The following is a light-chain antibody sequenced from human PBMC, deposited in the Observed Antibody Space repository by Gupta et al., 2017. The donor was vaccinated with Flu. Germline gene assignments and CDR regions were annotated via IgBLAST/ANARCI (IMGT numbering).Light chain of an antibody. J-gene: IGKJ1*01. CDR1: KRDNGNY. V-gene: IGKV3-20*01. Sequence: PLECTTSHCRASKRDNGNYLAWYQQKPGQAPKLLIYGASTGEAGVPDRFSGSGSGTDFTLTISRLQAEDFAVYYCQQYDGSPWTFGGGTKVEIK. CDR2: GAS. CDR3: QQYDGSPWT.